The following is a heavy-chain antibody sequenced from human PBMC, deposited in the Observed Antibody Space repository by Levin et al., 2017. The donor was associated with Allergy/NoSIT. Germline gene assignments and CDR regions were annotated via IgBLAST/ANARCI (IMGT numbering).Heavy chain of an antibody. Sequence: GGSLRLSCAASGFTFSSYPMHWVRQAPGKGPEWVAAISYDGRNGYYADSVKGRFTTSRDNSKSTTYLQMYSLTVEDTAVYYCARDPSHKQLGPLDYWGPGTLVAVSS. CDR2: ISYDGRNG. J-gene: IGHJ4*02. D-gene: IGHD1-1*01. CDR3: ARDPSHKQLGPLDY. V-gene: IGHV3-30*04. CDR1: GFTFSSYP.